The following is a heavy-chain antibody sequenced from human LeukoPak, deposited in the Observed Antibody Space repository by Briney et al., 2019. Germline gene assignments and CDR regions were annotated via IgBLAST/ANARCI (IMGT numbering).Heavy chain of an antibody. J-gene: IGHJ4*02. V-gene: IGHV4-59*08. Sequence: SETLSLTCTVSGGSISGFYWSWIRQPPGKGLEWFGYIYYTGSTNYNPSLKSRVTISVDTSKNQFSLRLTSVTAADTAVYYCARVASSVPDYWGQGTLVTVSP. CDR2: IYYTGST. CDR3: ARVASSVPDY. D-gene: IGHD3-10*01. CDR1: GGSISGFY.